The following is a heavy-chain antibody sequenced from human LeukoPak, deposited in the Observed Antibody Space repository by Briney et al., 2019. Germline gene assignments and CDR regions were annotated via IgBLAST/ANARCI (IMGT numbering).Heavy chain of an antibody. D-gene: IGHD6-19*01. CDR3: AKDRGAVAGYFFDY. Sequence: GGSLILSCAASGFTLDDYAMHWVRQAPGKGLEWVSLISWDGGSTYYADSVKGRFTISRDNSKNSLYLLMNSLRAEDTALYYCAKDRGAVAGYFFDYWGQGTLVTVSS. CDR1: GFTLDDYA. V-gene: IGHV3-43D*03. J-gene: IGHJ4*02. CDR2: ISWDGGST.